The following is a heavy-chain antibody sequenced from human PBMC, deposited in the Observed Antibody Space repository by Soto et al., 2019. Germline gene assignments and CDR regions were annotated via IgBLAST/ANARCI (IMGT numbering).Heavy chain of an antibody. D-gene: IGHD2-2*01. CDR1: GFTFSTYW. CDR2: IKPDGSEK. Sequence: EVQLVESGGGLVQPGGSLRLSCAVSGFTFSTYWMSWVRQAPGKGLEWVANIKPDGSEKNYVDSVKGRLTISRDNAKNSLYLQINSLRAEDTAVYYCAREAAPVCSSFYCYRPADYWGQVTLVTVSS. J-gene: IGHJ4*02. V-gene: IGHV3-7*03. CDR3: AREAAPVCSSFYCYRPADY.